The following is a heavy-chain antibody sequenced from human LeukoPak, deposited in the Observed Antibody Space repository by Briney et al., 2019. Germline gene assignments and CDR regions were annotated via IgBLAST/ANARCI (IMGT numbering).Heavy chain of an antibody. V-gene: IGHV3-23*01. CDR3: AKYQGCSSTSCVFDY. CDR2: ISGSGGST. J-gene: IGHJ4*02. D-gene: IGHD2-2*01. CDR1: GFTFSSYA. Sequence: GESLRLSCAASGFTFSSYAMSWVRQAPGKGLEWVSAISGSGGSTYYADSVKGRFTISRDTSKNTLYLQMNSLRAEDTAVYYCAKYQGCSSTSCVFDYWGQGTLVPVSS.